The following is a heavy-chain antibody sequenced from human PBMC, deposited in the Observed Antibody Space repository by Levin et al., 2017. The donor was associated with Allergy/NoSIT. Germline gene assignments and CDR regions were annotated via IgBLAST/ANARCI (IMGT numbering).Heavy chain of an antibody. V-gene: IGHV4-59*01. CDR3: ARGNDIFPSATFDY. CDR2: IYYSGST. J-gene: IGHJ4*02. CDR1: GGSISSYY. D-gene: IGHD3-9*01. Sequence: PSETLSLTCTVSGGSISSYYWSWIRQPPGKGLEWIGYIYYSGSTNYNPSLKSRVTISVDTSKNQFSLKLSSVTAADTAVYYCARGNDIFPSATFDYWGQGTLVTVSS.